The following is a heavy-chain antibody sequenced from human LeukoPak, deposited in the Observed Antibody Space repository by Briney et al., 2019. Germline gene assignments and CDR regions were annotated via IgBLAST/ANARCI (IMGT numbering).Heavy chain of an antibody. CDR1: GYSISSGYY. Sequence: PSETLSLTCTVSGYSISSGYYWGWIRQPPGKGLEWIGSIYHSGSTYYNPSLKSRVTISVDTSKNQFSLKLSSVTAADTAVYYCARAPREIAVAIYFDYWGQGTLVTVSS. CDR2: IYHSGST. CDR3: ARAPREIAVAIYFDY. V-gene: IGHV4-38-2*02. D-gene: IGHD6-19*01. J-gene: IGHJ4*02.